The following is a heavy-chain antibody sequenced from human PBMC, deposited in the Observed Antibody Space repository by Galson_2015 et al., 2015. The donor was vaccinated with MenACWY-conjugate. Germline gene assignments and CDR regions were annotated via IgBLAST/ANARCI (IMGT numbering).Heavy chain of an antibody. CDR1: GYLFTSYG. V-gene: IGHV1-18*01. CDR3: ARDHDFVWGTYPFDF. CDR2: ITPTNDNT. J-gene: IGHJ4*02. D-gene: IGHD3-16*02. Sequence: SVKVSCKASGYLFTSYGISWVRQAPGQGLEWMGWITPTNDNTHYAQRFQGRATMPTDTSTSTAYMELRSLRSDDTAVYFCARDHDFVWGTYPFDFWGQGTLVTVSS.